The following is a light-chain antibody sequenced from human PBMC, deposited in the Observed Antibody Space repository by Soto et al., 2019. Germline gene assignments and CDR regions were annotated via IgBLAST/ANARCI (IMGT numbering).Light chain of an antibody. CDR3: CSYAGGGTYV. CDR2: EGN. V-gene: IGLV2-23*01. Sequence: QSALTQPASVSGSPGQSITISCTGTSSDVGSYNLVSWYQHHPGKAPKLMIYEGNKRPSGVSNRFSGSKSGNTASLTISGLQTADEADYWCCSYAGGGTYVFGSGTKVTVL. CDR1: SSDVGSYNL. J-gene: IGLJ1*01.